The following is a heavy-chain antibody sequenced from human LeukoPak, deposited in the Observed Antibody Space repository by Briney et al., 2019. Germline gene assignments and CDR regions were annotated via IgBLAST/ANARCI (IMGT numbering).Heavy chain of an antibody. J-gene: IGHJ6*02. V-gene: IGHV3-66*01. CDR1: GFTFSSYS. CDR3: ARDRVGMDV. Sequence: GGSLRLSCAASGFTFSSYSMNWVRQAPGKGLEWVSVIYSGGSTYYADSVKGRFTISRDNSKNTLYLQMNSLRAEGTAVYYCARDRVGMDVWGQGTTVTVSS. CDR2: IYSGGST.